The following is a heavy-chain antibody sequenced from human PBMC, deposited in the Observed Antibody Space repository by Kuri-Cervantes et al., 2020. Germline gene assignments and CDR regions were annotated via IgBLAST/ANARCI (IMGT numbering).Heavy chain of an antibody. Sequence: GGSLRLSCAASGFTFSNAWMSWVRQAPGKGLEWVSSITSSNDKYYADSMKGRFTISRDNAKNSLYLQMNSLRADDTAVYYCVRDRPFLWIDTYYYYYGMDVWGQGTTVTVSS. CDR2: ITSSNDK. CDR1: GFTFSNAW. CDR3: VRDRPFLWIDTYYYYYGMDV. V-gene: IGHV3-69-1*01. J-gene: IGHJ6*02. D-gene: IGHD2-2*03.